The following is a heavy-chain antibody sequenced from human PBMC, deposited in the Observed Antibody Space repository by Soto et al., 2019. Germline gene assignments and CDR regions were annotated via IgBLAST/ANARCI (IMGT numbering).Heavy chain of an antibody. D-gene: IGHD1-20*01. CDR2: ITGGRGNT. CDR1: GYSFSDYA. V-gene: IGHV1-3*01. Sequence: QVQLVQSGAEVKKPGASVKVSCKTSGYSFSDYAMHWLRQAPGQRPEWMGWITGGRGNTKYSQKFQARDTITRDTSASTAYMELTGLTSADTAVYFCATERPMYTWGHGTLVTVSP. J-gene: IGHJ5*01. CDR3: ATERPMYT.